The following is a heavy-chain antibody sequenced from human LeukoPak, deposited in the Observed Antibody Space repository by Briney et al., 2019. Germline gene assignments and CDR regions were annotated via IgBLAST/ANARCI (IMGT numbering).Heavy chain of an antibody. CDR2: IHYGGTT. V-gene: IGHV4-39*02. D-gene: IGHD2-21*02. J-gene: IGHJ4*02. CDR3: TRDIGDFVSDF. CDR1: GGSVGSGYY. Sequence: SETLSLTCTVSGGSVGSGYYWAWIRQPPGKGLEWIGSIHYGGTTHYNPSLQSRVTISADTSKNQFALDLRSVTAADTAVYYCTRDIGDFVSDFWGQGTLVTVSS.